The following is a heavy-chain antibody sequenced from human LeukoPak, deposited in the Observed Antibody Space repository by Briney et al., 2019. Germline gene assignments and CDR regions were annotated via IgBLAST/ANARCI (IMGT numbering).Heavy chain of an antibody. V-gene: IGHV4-59*01. CDR2: IYYSGTT. J-gene: IGHJ5*02. D-gene: IGHD6-13*01. Sequence: SETLSLTCTVSGASLSSYYWSWIRQPPGKGLEWLGYIYYSGTTNYNPSLKSRVTMSVDTSKNQFSLTLTSVTAADTAVYYCARERGAAAGRSNWFDPWGQGTLVTVSS. CDR1: GASLSSYY. CDR3: ARERGAAAGRSNWFDP.